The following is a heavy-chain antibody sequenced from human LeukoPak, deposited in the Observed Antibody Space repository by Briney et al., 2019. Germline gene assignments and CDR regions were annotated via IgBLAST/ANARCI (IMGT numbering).Heavy chain of an antibody. CDR3: AKDLVIRYSSGWFFDY. Sequence: GGSLRLSCAASGFTFSSYAMSWARQAPGKGLEWVSAISGSGGSTYYADSVKGRFTISRDNSKNTLYLQMNSLRAEDTAVYYCAKDLVIRYSSGWFFDYWGQGTLVTVSS. V-gene: IGHV3-23*01. CDR2: ISGSGGST. J-gene: IGHJ4*02. CDR1: GFTFSSYA. D-gene: IGHD6-19*01.